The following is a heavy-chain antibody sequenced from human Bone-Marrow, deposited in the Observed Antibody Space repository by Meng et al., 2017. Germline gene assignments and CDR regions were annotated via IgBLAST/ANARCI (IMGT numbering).Heavy chain of an antibody. CDR1: GFTVSSNY. CDR3: ARDLRKVRGVRGFDY. V-gene: IGHV3-20*04. D-gene: IGHD3-10*01. J-gene: IGHJ4*02. CDR2: INWNGGST. Sequence: GESLKISCAASGFTVSSNYMSWVRQAPGKGLEWVSGINWNGGSTGYADSVKGRFTISRDNAKNSLYLQMNSLRAEDTALYYCARDLRKVRGVRGFDYWGQGTLVTVSS.